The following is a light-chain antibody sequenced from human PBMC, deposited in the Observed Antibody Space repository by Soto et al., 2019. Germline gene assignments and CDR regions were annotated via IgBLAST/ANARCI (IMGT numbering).Light chain of an antibody. V-gene: IGKV4-1*01. CDR2: WAS. CDR3: QQYYSAPVN. J-gene: IGKJ4*01. Sequence: DIVMTQSPDSLAVSLGERATINCKSSQSVLYSSNNKNYLAWYQQKPGQPPKLLIYWASTRESGVPDRFSGSGSGTDFTLTISSLQAEDVAVYYCQQYYSAPVNFGGGTKVEI. CDR1: QSVLYSSNNKNY.